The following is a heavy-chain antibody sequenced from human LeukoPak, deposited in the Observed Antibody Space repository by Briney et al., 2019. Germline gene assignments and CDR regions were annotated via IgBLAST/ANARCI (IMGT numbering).Heavy chain of an antibody. J-gene: IGHJ4*02. Sequence: PGGSLRLSCAASGFTFSSYAMSWVRQAPGKGLEWVSYISSSGSTIYYADSVKGRFTISRDNAKNSLYLQMNSLRAEDTAVYYCATHYGSGSYYSYWGQGTLVTVSS. V-gene: IGHV3-48*03. CDR1: GFTFSSYA. D-gene: IGHD3-10*01. CDR3: ATHYGSGSYYSY. CDR2: ISSSGSTI.